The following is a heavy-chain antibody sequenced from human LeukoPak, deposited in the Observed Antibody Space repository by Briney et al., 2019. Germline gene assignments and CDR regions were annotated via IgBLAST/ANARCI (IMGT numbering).Heavy chain of an antibody. J-gene: IGHJ1*01. V-gene: IGHV1-8*01. D-gene: IGHD3-10*01. CDR3: ARGHGALLWLGETEYFQH. Sequence: ASVKVPCKASGYTFTSYDINWVRQATGQGLEWMGWMNPNSGNTGYAQKFRGRVTMTRNTSISTAYMELSSLRSEDTAVYYCARGHGALLWLGETEYFQHWGQGTLVTVSS. CDR2: MNPNSGNT. CDR1: GYTFTSYD.